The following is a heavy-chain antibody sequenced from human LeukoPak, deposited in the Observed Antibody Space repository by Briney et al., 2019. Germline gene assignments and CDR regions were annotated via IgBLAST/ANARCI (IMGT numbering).Heavy chain of an antibody. CDR3: ARRMSSSWSPFDS. CDR1: GYSFTSNW. V-gene: IGHV5-51*01. Sequence: GESLKISCKGSGYSFTSNWIGWVRQMPGKGLEWLGIIYPADSDTRYSPSFQGQVTISADKSTNFAYLQWSSLKASDTAMYYCARRMSSSWSPFDSWGQGTLVTVSS. CDR2: IYPADSDT. J-gene: IGHJ4*02. D-gene: IGHD6-13*01.